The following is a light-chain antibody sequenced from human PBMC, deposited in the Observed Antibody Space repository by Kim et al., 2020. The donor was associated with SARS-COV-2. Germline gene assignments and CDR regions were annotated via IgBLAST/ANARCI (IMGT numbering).Light chain of an antibody. V-gene: IGKV2-30*01. CDR3: LQGTHWPLT. CDR1: QSLLYSDGNTY. Sequence: PASISCTSSQSLLYSDGNTYLNWFHQRPGQSPRRLISEVSQRESGVPDRFSGSGSGTDFTQKISRVEAENVGVYYCLQGTHWPLTIGGGTKVDIK. J-gene: IGKJ4*01. CDR2: EVS.